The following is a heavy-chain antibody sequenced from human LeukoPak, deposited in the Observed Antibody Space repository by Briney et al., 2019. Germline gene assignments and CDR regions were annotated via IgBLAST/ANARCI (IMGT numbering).Heavy chain of an antibody. V-gene: IGHV3-23*01. J-gene: IGHJ4*02. CDR2: ISGSGGST. D-gene: IGHD4-23*01. Sequence: GGSLRLSCAASGFTFSNYAMSWVRQAPGKGLECVSGISGSGGSTYYADSVKGRFTISRDNSKNTLYLQMNSLGAEDTAVYYCARDCPVVTALLDYWGQGTLVTVSS. CDR3: ARDCPVVTALLDY. CDR1: GFTFSNYA.